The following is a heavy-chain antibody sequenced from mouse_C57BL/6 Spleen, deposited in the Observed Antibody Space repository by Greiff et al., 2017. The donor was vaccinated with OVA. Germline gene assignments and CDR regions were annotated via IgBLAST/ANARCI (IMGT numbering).Heavy chain of an antibody. Sequence: QVHVKQPGAELVMPGASVKLSCKASGYTFTSYWMHWVKQRPGQGLEWIGEIDPSDSYTNYNQKFKGKSTLTVDKSSSTAYMQLSSLTSEDSAVYYCASGNDGYFDYWGQGTTLTVSS. D-gene: IGHD2-3*01. CDR1: GYTFTSYW. CDR2: IDPSDSYT. J-gene: IGHJ2*01. CDR3: ASGNDGYFDY. V-gene: IGHV1-69*01.